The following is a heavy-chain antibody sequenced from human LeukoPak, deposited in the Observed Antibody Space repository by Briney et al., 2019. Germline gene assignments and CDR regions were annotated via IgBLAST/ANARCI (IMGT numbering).Heavy chain of an antibody. CDR1: GGSISSGGYY. Sequence: SETLSLTCTVSGGSISSGGYYWSWIRQHPGKGLEWIGYIYYSGSTYYNPSLKSRVTISVGTSKNQFSLKLSSVTAADTAVYYCARDLGEGWEPNDYWGQGTLVTVSS. J-gene: IGHJ4*02. CDR3: ARDLGEGWEPNDY. CDR2: IYYSGST. V-gene: IGHV4-31*03. D-gene: IGHD1-26*01.